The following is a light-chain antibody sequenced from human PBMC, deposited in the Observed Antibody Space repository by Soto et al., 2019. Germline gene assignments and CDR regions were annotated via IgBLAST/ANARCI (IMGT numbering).Light chain of an antibody. CDR1: QSVRNNY. J-gene: IGKJ2*01. V-gene: IGKV3-20*01. CDR2: GAS. Sequence: EIVLTQSPGTLSLSPGERATLSCRTSQSVRNNYLAWYQRKPGQAPRLLIYGASGRATGIPDRFSGSGSGTDFTLTISRLEPEDFAVYYCQQYGSSPYTFGQGTKLEI. CDR3: QQYGSSPYT.